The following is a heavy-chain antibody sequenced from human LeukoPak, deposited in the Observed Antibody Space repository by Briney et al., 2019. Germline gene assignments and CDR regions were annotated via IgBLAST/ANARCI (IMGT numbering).Heavy chain of an antibody. D-gene: IGHD6-6*01. CDR1: GFTFSHYA. CDR2: ISYHGIDK. CDR3: AKDYRGEAARREGQLFDY. V-gene: IGHV3-30-3*01. J-gene: IGHJ4*02. Sequence: GGSLRLSCAASGFTFSHYAMHWVRQAPGKGLEWVAVISYHGIDKYYADSVKGRFTISRDNSKNALYLQMNSLRPEDTAVYYCAKDYRGEAARREGQLFDYWGQGTLVTVSS.